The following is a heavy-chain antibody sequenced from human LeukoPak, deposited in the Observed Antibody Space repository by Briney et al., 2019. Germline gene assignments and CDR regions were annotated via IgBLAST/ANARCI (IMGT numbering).Heavy chain of an antibody. CDR3: ARNPAGIGDY. CDR1: GFTFSNAW. D-gene: IGHD1-26*01. V-gene: IGHV3-48*02. CDR2: ISSDSRII. J-gene: IGHJ4*02. Sequence: GGSLRLSCVASGFTFSNAWMNWVRQAPGKGLEWVSFISSDSRIIYYADSVKGRFTVSRDNAKNSLYLQMNSLRDEDTAVYYCARNPAGIGDYWGQGTLVTVSS.